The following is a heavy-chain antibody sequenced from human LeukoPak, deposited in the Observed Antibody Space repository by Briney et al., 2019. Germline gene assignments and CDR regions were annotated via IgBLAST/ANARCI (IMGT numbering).Heavy chain of an antibody. V-gene: IGHV1-2*02. Sequence: GASVKVSCKASGYIFSDYYINWVRQVPGQGLEWMGWINPKSGGTKYSQNFQGRVTMTRDTSIDTVYMQLSGLTSADTAVYYCARGPVVGFGELYAFDIWGQGTMVTVSS. CDR1: GYIFSDYY. J-gene: IGHJ3*02. CDR3: ARGPVVGFGELYAFDI. D-gene: IGHD3-10*01. CDR2: INPKSGGT.